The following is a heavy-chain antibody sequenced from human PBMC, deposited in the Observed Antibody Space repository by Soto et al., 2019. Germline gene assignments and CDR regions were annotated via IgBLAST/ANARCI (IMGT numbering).Heavy chain of an antibody. CDR1: GYTFTSYG. Sequence: ASVKVSCKASGYTFTSYGISWVRQAPGQGLEWMGWISAYNGNTNYAQKLQGRVTMTTDTSTSIAYMELRSLRSDDTAVYYCAREDSGYDGYGMDVWGQGTTVTVSS. D-gene: IGHD5-12*01. CDR3: AREDSGYDGYGMDV. J-gene: IGHJ6*02. CDR2: ISAYNGNT. V-gene: IGHV1-18*01.